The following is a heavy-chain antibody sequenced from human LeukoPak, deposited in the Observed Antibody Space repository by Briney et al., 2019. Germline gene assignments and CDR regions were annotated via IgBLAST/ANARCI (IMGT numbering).Heavy chain of an antibody. J-gene: IGHJ5*02. CDR2: IIPIFGTA. D-gene: IGHD2-15*01. V-gene: IGHV1-69*13. CDR1: GGTFSSYA. CDR3: AAVPRGYCSGGSCGLTTIPDS. Sequence: ASVKVSCKASGGTFSSYAISWVRQAPGQGLEWMGGIIPIFGTANYAQKFQGRVTITADESTSTAYMELSSLRSEDTAVYYCAAVPRGYCSGGSCGLTTIPDSWGQGTLVTVSS.